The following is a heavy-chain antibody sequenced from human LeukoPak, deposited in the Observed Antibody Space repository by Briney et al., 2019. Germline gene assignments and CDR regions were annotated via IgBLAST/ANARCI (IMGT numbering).Heavy chain of an antibody. Sequence: VASVKVSCKASGYIFTGYYMHWVRQAPGQGLEWMGWINPNSGGTNYAQKFQGRVTMTRDTSISTAYMELSRLRSDDTAVYYCARDLSGLGELSLDYWGQGTLVTVSS. V-gene: IGHV1-2*02. CDR3: ARDLSGLGELSLDY. J-gene: IGHJ4*02. CDR2: INPNSGGT. CDR1: GYIFTGYY. D-gene: IGHD3-16*02.